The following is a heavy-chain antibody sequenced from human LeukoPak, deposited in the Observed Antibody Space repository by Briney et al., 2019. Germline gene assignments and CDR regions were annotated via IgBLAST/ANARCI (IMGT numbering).Heavy chain of an antibody. CDR3: AKDQRDGYSSRSFFDY. V-gene: IGHV3-74*01. J-gene: IGHJ4*02. Sequence: GGSLRLSCAASGFTFSNYLMHWVRQAPGKGLVWVSRISGDGSTTTYADSVKGRFTISRDNSKNTLYLQMNSLRAEDTAVYYCAKDQRDGYSSRSFFDYWGQGTLVTVSS. D-gene: IGHD6-13*01. CDR2: ISGDGSTT. CDR1: GFTFSNYL.